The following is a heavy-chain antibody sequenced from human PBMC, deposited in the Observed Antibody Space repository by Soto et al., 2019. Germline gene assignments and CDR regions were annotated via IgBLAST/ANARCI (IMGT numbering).Heavy chain of an antibody. J-gene: IGHJ4*02. D-gene: IGHD3-9*01. CDR1: GFTFSSYG. V-gene: IGHV3-33*01. CDR3: ASEGYDILTGYPSYYFDY. CDR2: IWYDGSNK. Sequence: GGSLRLSCAASGFTFSSYGMHWVRQAPGKGLEWVAVIWYDGSNKYYADSVKGRFTISRDNSKNTLYLQMNSLRAEDTAVYYCASEGYDILTGYPSYYFDYWGQGTLVTVSS.